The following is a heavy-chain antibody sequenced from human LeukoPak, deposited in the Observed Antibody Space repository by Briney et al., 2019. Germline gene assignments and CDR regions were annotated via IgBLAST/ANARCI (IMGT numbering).Heavy chain of an antibody. CDR1: GFTFSSYG. CDR2: IRYDGSNK. J-gene: IGHJ4*02. CDR3: AKEKNSYSSSSGQGY. D-gene: IGHD6-6*01. V-gene: IGHV3-30*02. Sequence: PGGSLRLSCAASGFTFSSYGMHWVRQAPGKGLEWVAFIRYDGSNKYYADSVKGRLTISRDNSKNTLYLQMTSLRGDDTAVYYCAKEKNSYSSSSGQGYWGQGTLVTVSP.